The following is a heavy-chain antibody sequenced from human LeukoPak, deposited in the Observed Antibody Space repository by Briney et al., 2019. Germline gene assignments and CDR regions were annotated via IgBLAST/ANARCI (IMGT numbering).Heavy chain of an antibody. CDR3: ARGTVAGQGGYNWFDP. Sequence: SETLSLTCTVSGGSISSGDYYWSWIRQPPGKGLEWIGYIYYSGSTYYNPSLKSRVTISVDTSQNQFSLKLSSVTAADTAVYYCARGTVAGQGGYNWFDPWGQGTLVTVSS. CDR2: IYYSGST. D-gene: IGHD6-19*01. J-gene: IGHJ5*02. CDR1: GGSISSGDYY. V-gene: IGHV4-30-4*08.